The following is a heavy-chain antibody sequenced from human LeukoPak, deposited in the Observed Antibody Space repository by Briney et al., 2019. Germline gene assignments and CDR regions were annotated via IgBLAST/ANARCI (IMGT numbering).Heavy chain of an antibody. CDR3: ATPSIPYDSSGYYIVENAFDI. V-gene: IGHV4-34*01. D-gene: IGHD3-22*01. CDR2: IYYSGST. Sequence: PSETLSLTCAVYGGSFSGYYWSWIRQPPGKGLEWIGSIYYSGSTYYNPSLKSRVTISVDTSKNQFSLKLSSVTAADTAVYYCATPSIPYDSSGYYIVENAFDIWGQGTMVTVSS. CDR1: GGSFSGYY. J-gene: IGHJ3*02.